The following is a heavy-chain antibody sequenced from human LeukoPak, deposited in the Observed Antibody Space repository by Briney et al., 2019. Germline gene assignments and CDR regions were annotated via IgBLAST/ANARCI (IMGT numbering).Heavy chain of an antibody. J-gene: IGHJ6*02. CDR2: ISAYNGNT. CDR1: GYTFTSYG. Sequence: ASVKASCKASGYTFTSYGISWVRQAPGQGLEWMGWISAYNGNTNYAQKLQGRVTITADESTSTAYMELSSLRSEDTAVYYCARDHIVVVPAAIEEDYYYGMDVWGQGTTVTVSS. V-gene: IGHV1-18*01. CDR3: ARDHIVVVPAAIEEDYYYGMDV. D-gene: IGHD2-2*01.